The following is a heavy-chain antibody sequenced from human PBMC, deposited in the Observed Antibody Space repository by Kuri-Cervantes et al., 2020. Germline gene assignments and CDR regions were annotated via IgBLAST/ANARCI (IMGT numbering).Heavy chain of an antibody. CDR2: IWYDGSNK. V-gene: IGHV3-33*08. CDR3: ARDGGLVGATTSGDYYYGMDV. Sequence: GESLKISCAASGFTFSSYGMHWVRQAPGKGLEWVAVIWYDGSNKYYADSVKGRFTISRDNSKNTLYLQMNSLRAEDTAVYYCARDGGLVGATTSGDYYYGMDVWGQGTTVTVSS. D-gene: IGHD1-26*01. J-gene: IGHJ6*02. CDR1: GFTFSSYG.